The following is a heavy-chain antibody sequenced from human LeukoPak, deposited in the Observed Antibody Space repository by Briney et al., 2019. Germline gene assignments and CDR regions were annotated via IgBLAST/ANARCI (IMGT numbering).Heavy chain of an antibody. V-gene: IGHV3-48*01. D-gene: IGHD3-10*01. CDR3: TRAITYFYGSVTYDWFDS. Sequence: GGSLRLSCAASGSTFSSYSMNWVRQAPGKGLEWASYISSSSSTIYYADSVKGRFTISRDNAKNSLYLQMNSLRVDDTAIYYCTRAITYFYGSVTYDWFDSWGQGTRVTVSS. CDR1: GSTFSSYS. CDR2: ISSSSSTI. J-gene: IGHJ5*01.